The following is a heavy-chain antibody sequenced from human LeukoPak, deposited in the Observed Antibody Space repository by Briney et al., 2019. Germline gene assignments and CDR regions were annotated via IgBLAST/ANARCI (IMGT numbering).Heavy chain of an antibody. V-gene: IGHV4-59*08. CDR1: GVSIFSYY. D-gene: IGHD3-9*01. Sequence: KPPETLSLTCTVSGVSIFSYYWNWIRQSPGQGLEWIGYTHYSGTTKYNPALESRVTISVDTSKSQFSLKLSSPTAADTAVYYCATGRSIRYFDYWGQGTLLSVS. CDR3: ATGRSIRYFDY. CDR2: THYSGTT. J-gene: IGHJ4*02.